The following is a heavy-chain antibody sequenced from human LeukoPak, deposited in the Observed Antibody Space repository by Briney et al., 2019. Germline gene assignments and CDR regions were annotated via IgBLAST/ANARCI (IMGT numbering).Heavy chain of an antibody. CDR2: INPNSGGT. V-gene: IGHV1-2*02. J-gene: IGHJ4*02. Sequence: GASVKVSCKASGYTFTGYYMHWVRQAPGQGLEWMGWINPNSGGTNYAQKFQGRVTMTRDTSISTAYMELSRLRSDDTAVYYCAREYYDFWSGYYPTFDYWGQGTLVTVSS. D-gene: IGHD3-3*01. CDR3: AREYYDFWSGYYPTFDY. CDR1: GYTFTGYY.